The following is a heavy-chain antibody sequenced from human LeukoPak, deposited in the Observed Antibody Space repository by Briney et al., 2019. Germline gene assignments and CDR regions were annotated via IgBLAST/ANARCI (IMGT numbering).Heavy chain of an antibody. D-gene: IGHD1-26*01. CDR1: GGSISSSSYY. V-gene: IGHV4-39*01. J-gene: IGHJ5*02. CDR2: IYYSGST. CDR3: PRLGVQWVVGHWFDP. Sequence: PSETLSLTCTVSGGSISSSSYYWGWIRQPPGTGLEWIGSIYYSGSTYYNPSLKSRVTISVDTSKNQFSLKLSSVTAADTAVYYCPRLGVQWVVGHWFDPWGQGTLVTVSS.